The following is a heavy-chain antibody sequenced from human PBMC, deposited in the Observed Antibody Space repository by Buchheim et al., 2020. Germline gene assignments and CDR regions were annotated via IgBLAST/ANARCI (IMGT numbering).Heavy chain of an antibody. D-gene: IGHD3-16*01. V-gene: IGHV4-4*02. J-gene: IGHJ6*02. Sequence: QVQLQESGPGLVKPAGTLSLTCGVSGDSISSTDWWNWVRQPPGKGLEWIGEINHSGTTNYSPSLKSRVTMSVDKSKKQVSPNLSSVTAADTAVYYCARNFGLGGMDVWGRGTT. CDR3: ARNFGLGGMDV. CDR2: INHSGTT. CDR1: GDSISSTDW.